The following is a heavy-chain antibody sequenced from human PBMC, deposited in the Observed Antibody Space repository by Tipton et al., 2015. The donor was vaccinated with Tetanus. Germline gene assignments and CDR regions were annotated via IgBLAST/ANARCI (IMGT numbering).Heavy chain of an antibody. CDR3: ARDRGYSYGYWYFDL. Sequence: TLSLTCTVSGGSISSYYWSWIRQPPGKGLEWIGYIYYSGSTNYNPSLKSRVTISVDTSKNQFSLKLSSVTAADTAVYYCARDRGYSYGYWYFDLWGRGTLVTVSS. CDR2: IYYSGST. J-gene: IGHJ2*01. V-gene: IGHV4-59*12. CDR1: GGSISSYY. D-gene: IGHD5-18*01.